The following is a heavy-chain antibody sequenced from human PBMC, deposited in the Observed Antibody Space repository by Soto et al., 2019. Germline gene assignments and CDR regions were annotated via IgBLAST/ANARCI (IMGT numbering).Heavy chain of an antibody. CDR2: IIPIFGTA. D-gene: IGHD3-22*01. J-gene: IGHJ6*02. V-gene: IGHV1-69*13. CDR3: AVTYYYYSSGYSSGYYYYGMDV. CDR1: GGTFSSYA. Sequence: SVKVSCKASGGTFSSYAISWVRQAPGQGLEWMGGIIPIFGTANYAQKFQGRVTITADESTSTAYMELSSLRSEDTAVYYCAVTYYYYSSGYSSGYYYYGMDVWGQGTTVTSP.